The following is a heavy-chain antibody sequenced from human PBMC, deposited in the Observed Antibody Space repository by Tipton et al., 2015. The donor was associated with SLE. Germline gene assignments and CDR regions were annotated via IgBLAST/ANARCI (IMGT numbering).Heavy chain of an antibody. V-gene: IGHV1-69*06. CDR1: GGALSSYS. D-gene: IGHD6-19*01. J-gene: IGHJ2*01. Sequence: QVQLVQSGPEVKMPGSSVKLSCKDSGGALSSYSLTWVRQAPGQGLEWVGRIIPIVGTANYAQKFQGRVTIIADRFSSTVYMDMSSLRYEDTAVYYCARVSSAMGYFDLWGRGTLVTVSS. CDR3: ARVSSAMGYFDL. CDR2: IIPIVGTA.